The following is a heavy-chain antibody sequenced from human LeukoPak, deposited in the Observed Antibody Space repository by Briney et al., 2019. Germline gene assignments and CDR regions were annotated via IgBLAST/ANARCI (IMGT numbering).Heavy chain of an antibody. CDR2: ISYSGTT. J-gene: IGHJ3*01. Sequence: SETLSLTCTVSGGSISSYYWSWIRQPPGKGLEGIGYISYSGTTNYNPSLKSRVTISRDTSKNQFSLRLSSVTAADTALYYCARAWESLSGSYYVFDVWGQGTMVTVSS. D-gene: IGHD1-26*01. CDR3: ARAWESLSGSYYVFDV. V-gene: IGHV4-59*01. CDR1: GGSISSYY.